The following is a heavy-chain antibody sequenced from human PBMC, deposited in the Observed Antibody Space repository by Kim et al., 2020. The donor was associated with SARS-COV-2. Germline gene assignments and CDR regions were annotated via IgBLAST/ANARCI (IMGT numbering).Heavy chain of an antibody. CDR3: ARHGSPEGVSSSWYNFPPRGMDV. CDR2: IDPSDSYT. CDR1: GYSFTSYW. D-gene: IGHD6-13*01. J-gene: IGHJ6*02. V-gene: IGHV5-10-1*01. Sequence: GESLKISCKGSGYSFTSYWISWVRQMPGKGLEWMGRIDPSDSYTNYSPSFQGHVTISADKSISTAYLQWSSLKASDTAMYYCARHGSPEGVSSSWYNFPPRGMDVWGQGTTVTVSS.